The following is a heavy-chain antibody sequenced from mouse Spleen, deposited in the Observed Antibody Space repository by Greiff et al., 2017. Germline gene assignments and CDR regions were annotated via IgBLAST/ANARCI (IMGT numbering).Heavy chain of an antibody. Sequence: VQLVESGPELVKPGASVKISCKASGYAFSSSWMNWVKQRPGKGLEWIGRIYPGDGDTNYNGKFKGKATLTADKSSSTAYMQLSSLTSEDSAVYFCAREGHYYGYFDYWGQGTTLTVSS. D-gene: IGHD1-2*01. V-gene: IGHV1-82*01. CDR2: IYPGDGDT. CDR3: AREGHYYGYFDY. CDR1: GYAFSSSW. J-gene: IGHJ2*01.